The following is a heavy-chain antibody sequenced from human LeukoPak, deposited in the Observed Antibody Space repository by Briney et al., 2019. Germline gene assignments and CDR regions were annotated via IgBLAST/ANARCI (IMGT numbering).Heavy chain of an antibody. D-gene: IGHD2-8*01. CDR2: ISGSGDNT. CDR1: GFTFSSHA. J-gene: IGHJ3*02. V-gene: IGHV3-23*01. Sequence: GGSLRLSCAASGFTFSSHAMTWVRQAPGKGLEWVSVISGSGDNTDYADSVRGRFTISRDNSKNTLYLQMNSLRAEDTAVYTCARAYCTTTACHAFDIWGQGTVVAVSS. CDR3: ARAYCTTTACHAFDI.